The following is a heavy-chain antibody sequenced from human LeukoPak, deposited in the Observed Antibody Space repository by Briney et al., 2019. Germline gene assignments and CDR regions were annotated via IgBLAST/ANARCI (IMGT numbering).Heavy chain of an antibody. J-gene: IGHJ4*02. CDR2: IYHSGST. D-gene: IGHD3-22*01. V-gene: IGHV4-38-2*02. Sequence: SETLSLTCTVSGYSISSGYYWGWIRQPPGKGLEWIGSIYHSGSTNYNPSLKSRVTISVDTSKNQFSLKLSSVTAADTAVYYCARSYYDSSDYYFTSWGQGILVTVSS. CDR1: GYSISSGYY. CDR3: ARSYYDSSDYYFTS.